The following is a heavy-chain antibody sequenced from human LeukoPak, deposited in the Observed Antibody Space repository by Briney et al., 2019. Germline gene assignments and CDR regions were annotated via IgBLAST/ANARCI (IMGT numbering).Heavy chain of an antibody. J-gene: IGHJ3*02. CDR2: IYYSGST. D-gene: IGHD4/OR15-4a*01. CDR3: ARCQLLRDAFDI. Sequence: PSETLSLTCTVSGGSISSYYWSWIRQPPGKGLEWIGYIYYSGSTNYNPSLKSRVTISVDTSKNQFSLKLSSVTAADTAVYYCARCQLLRDAFDIWGQGTMVTVSS. CDR1: GGSISSYY. V-gene: IGHV4-59*08.